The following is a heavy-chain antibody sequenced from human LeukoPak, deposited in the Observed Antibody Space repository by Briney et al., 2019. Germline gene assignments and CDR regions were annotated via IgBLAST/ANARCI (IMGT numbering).Heavy chain of an antibody. Sequence: GGSLRLSCAVSGFSFSSYAMHWVRQAPGEGLEWVTVISYNGSTKYYEDSVKGRFTISRDNSKNTLYLQMNSLKTEDTAVYYCTTRGDGSGWYYFDYWGQGTLVTVSS. CDR2: ISYNGSTK. V-gene: IGHV3-30*04. CDR1: GFSFSSYA. CDR3: TTRGDGSGWYYFDY. D-gene: IGHD6-19*01. J-gene: IGHJ4*02.